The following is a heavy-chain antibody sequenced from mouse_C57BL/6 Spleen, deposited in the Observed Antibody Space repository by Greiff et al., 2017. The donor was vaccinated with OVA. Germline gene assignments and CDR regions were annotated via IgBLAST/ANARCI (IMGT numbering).Heavy chain of an antibody. CDR2: IDPENGDT. CDR1: GFNIKDDY. Sequence: VHVKQSGAELVRPGASVKLSCTASGFNIKDDYMHWVKQRPEQGLEWIGWIDPENGDTEYASKFQGKATITADTSSNTAYLQLSSLTSEDTAVYYCTTKSIYAMDYWGQGTSVTVSS. CDR3: TTKSIYAMDY. J-gene: IGHJ4*01. V-gene: IGHV14-4*01.